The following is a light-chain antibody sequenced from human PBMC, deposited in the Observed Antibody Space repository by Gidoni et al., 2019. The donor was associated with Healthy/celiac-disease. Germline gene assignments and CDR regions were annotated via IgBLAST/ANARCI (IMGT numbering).Light chain of an antibody. V-gene: IGKV3-20*01. CDR2: GAS. Sequence: EIVLTQSPGTLSLSPGERATLSCRASQSVSSSYLAWYQQKPCQAPRLLIYGASSRATGIPDRFSGSGSGTDFTLTISRLEPEDFAVYSCQQYGSSPPYTFGQGTKLEIK. J-gene: IGKJ2*01. CDR1: QSVSSSY. CDR3: QQYGSSPPYT.